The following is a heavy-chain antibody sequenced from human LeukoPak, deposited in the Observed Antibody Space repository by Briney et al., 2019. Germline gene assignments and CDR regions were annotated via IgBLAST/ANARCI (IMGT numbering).Heavy chain of an antibody. D-gene: IGHD1-1*01. Sequence: ASVKVSCKPSGYTFISDGISWVRQAPGQGLEWMGWINPYNGHANYAQRLQGRVTMTTDTSTSTAYMELRSLRSDDTAVYYCAKGRRVDADDHFDYWGQGTLVTVSS. V-gene: IGHV1-18*01. J-gene: IGHJ4*02. CDR1: GYTFISDG. CDR2: INPYNGHA. CDR3: AKGRRVDADDHFDY.